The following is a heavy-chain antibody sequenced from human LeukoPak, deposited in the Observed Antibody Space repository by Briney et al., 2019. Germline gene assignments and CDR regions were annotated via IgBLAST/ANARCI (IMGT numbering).Heavy chain of an antibody. D-gene: IGHD5-18*01. CDR1: AYTFTSYY. J-gene: IGHJ4*02. Sequence: ASVKVSCKASAYTFTSYYIHWVRQAPGQGLEWMGLINPSGGSTTYAQKFQGRVTMTRDTSTSTVYMELSSLRSEDTAVYYCARTSLGYSPDYWGQGTLVTVSS. CDR3: ARTSLGYSPDY. V-gene: IGHV1-46*01. CDR2: INPSGGST.